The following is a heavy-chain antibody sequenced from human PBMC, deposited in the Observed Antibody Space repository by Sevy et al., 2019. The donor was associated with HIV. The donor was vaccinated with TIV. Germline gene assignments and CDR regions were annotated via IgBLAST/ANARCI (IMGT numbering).Heavy chain of an antibody. CDR3: ARDSGNYPYYFDY. CDR1: GGSISGGNYF. V-gene: IGHV4-61*01. Sequence: SETLSLTWTVSGGSISGGNYFWSWIRQSPGKGLEWIGYIHYSGTTNYNPSLKSRVTISVDTSKNQFALNLRSVTAADTAVYYCARDSGNYPYYFDYWGQGTLVTVSS. CDR2: IHYSGTT. J-gene: IGHJ4*01. D-gene: IGHD1-26*01.